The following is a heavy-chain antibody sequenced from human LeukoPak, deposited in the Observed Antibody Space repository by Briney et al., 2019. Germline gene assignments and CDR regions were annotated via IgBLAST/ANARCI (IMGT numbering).Heavy chain of an antibody. D-gene: IGHD2-21*01. CDR1: GFTFSGSA. V-gene: IGHV3-73*01. Sequence: GGSLKLSCAASGFTFSGSAMHWVRQASGKGLAWVGRIRSKANSYATAYAASVKGRFTISRDDSKNTAYLQMNSLKTEDTAVYYCTRHVDSSFNYMDVWGKGTTVTVSS. J-gene: IGHJ6*03. CDR3: TRHVDSSFNYMDV. CDR2: IRSKANSYAT.